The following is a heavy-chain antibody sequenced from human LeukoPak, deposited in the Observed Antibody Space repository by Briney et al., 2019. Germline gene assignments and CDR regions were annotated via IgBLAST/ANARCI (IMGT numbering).Heavy chain of an antibody. CDR3: AKNGEPHYYMDV. Sequence: GGSLRLSCAASGFTFSTYWMSWVRQAPGKGLEWVANIKQDGTEKYYVDSVKGRFTISRDNAKKSLYLQMNSLRAEDTAVYYCAKNGEPHYYMDVLGKGTTVTVSS. J-gene: IGHJ6*03. CDR1: GFTFSTYW. V-gene: IGHV3-7*03. D-gene: IGHD1-14*01. CDR2: IKQDGTEK.